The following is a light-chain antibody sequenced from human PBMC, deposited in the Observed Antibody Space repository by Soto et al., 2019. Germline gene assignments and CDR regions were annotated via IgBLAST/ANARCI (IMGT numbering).Light chain of an antibody. CDR3: QQYVSIPLT. V-gene: IGKV3-20*01. J-gene: IGKJ4*01. Sequence: EIVLTQSPGILSLSPGERATLSCRASQSVGTYLAWYQQKPGQAPRLLIYGASSRATGIPDRFSGSGSGTDFTLTISRLEPEDFAVYYCQQYVSIPLTFGGGTKVDIK. CDR2: GAS. CDR1: QSVGTY.